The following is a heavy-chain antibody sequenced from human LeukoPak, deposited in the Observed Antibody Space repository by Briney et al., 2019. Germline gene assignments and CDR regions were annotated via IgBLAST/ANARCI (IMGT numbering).Heavy chain of an antibody. V-gene: IGHV3-23*01. CDR2: ISGSGGST. CDR3: ARSFGSGNYNSDY. J-gene: IGHJ4*02. D-gene: IGHD3-10*01. CDR1: GFTFSSYA. Sequence: PGGSLRLSCAASGFTFSSYAMSWVRQAPGKGLEWVSAISGSGGSTYYAGSVKGRFTISRDNSKNTLHLQMNSLRAEDTAVYYCARSFGSGNYNSDYWGQGTLVTVSS.